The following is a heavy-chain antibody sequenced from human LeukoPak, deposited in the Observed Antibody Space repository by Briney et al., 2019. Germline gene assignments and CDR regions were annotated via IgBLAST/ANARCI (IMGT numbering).Heavy chain of an antibody. CDR1: GYTFTGYY. D-gene: IGHD6-13*01. V-gene: IGHV7-4-1*02. CDR2: INTNTGNP. J-gene: IGHJ4*02. Sequence: GASVKVSCKASGYTFTGYYMHWVRQAPGQGLEWMGWINTNTGNPTYAQGFTGRFVFSLDTSVSTAYLQISSLKAEDTAVYYCARVTQQLWEWGQGTLVTVSS. CDR3: ARVTQQLWE.